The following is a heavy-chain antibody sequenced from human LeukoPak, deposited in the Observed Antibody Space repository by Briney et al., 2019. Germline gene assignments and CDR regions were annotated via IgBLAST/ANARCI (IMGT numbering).Heavy chain of an antibody. CDR2: ISYDGSEK. D-gene: IGHD3-22*01. CDR1: GFTFSSYP. J-gene: IGHJ4*02. Sequence: GRSLRLSCAASGFTFSSYPMHWVRQAPGKGLEWVAVISYDGSEKHYADPVKGRFTISRDNSENTLYLQMNSLRAEDTAVYYCAREGSSGYYPYWGQGILVTVSS. V-gene: IGHV3-30-3*01. CDR3: AREGSSGYYPY.